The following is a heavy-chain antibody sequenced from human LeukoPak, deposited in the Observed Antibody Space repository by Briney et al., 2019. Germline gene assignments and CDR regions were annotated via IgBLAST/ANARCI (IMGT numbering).Heavy chain of an antibody. CDR3: ARVVDMMTGADY. J-gene: IGHJ4*02. D-gene: IGHD3-9*01. Sequence: GGSLRLSCAASGFTFGGYPMNWLRQPPGKGLESLAYISGNSGPIHYAGSVKGRFTVSRDNAKNSLYLQMNSLKAEDTAVYYCARVVDMMTGADYWGQGTLVTVSS. V-gene: IGHV3-48*03. CDR2: ISGNSGPI. CDR1: GFTFGGYP.